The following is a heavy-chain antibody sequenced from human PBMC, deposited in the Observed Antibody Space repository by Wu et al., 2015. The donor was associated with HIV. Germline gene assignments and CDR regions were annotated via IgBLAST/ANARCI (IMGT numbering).Heavy chain of an antibody. J-gene: IGHJ4*02. Sequence: QVQLVQSGAEVKKPGASVKISCRSSAYTRTGYYVHWVRQAPGQGLEWMGWINPNSGGTNYAQKFQGRVTMTRDTSISTAYMELSRLRSDDTAVYYCARLRGYSYGFLFDYWGQGTLVTVSS. CDR3: ARLRGYSYGFLFDY. CDR2: INPNSGGT. V-gene: IGHV1-2*02. D-gene: IGHD5-18*01. CDR1: AYTRTGYY.